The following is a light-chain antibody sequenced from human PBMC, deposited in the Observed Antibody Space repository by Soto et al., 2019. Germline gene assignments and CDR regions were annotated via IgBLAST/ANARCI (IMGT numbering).Light chain of an antibody. CDR3: SSYTSTSTPCV. CDR2: EVS. V-gene: IGLV2-14*01. J-gene: IGLJ1*01. CDR1: SSDVGGYNY. Sequence: QSALTQPASVSGSPGQSITISCTGTSSDVGGYNYVSWYQLHPGKAPKLIIYEVSHRPSGASNHFSGYKSGNTAYLTISVLQAEDEADYYCSSYTSTSTPCVFGTGTKLTVL.